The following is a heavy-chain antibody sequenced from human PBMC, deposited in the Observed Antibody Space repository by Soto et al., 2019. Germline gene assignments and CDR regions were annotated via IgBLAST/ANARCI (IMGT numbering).Heavy chain of an antibody. CDR2: INTYGSNT. Sequence: WGSLRLSCAASGRTFNRYCMHWVRHAPGKGLVWGSHINTYGSNTNYADSVKGRFTISRDNAKSTLFLQMNSLRDEDTAVYYCARAFCSGGNCYTYYFDPWGQGIPVTVSS. J-gene: IGHJ5*02. V-gene: IGHV3-74*01. CDR3: ARAFCSGGNCYTYYFDP. CDR1: GRTFNRYC. D-gene: IGHD2-15*01.